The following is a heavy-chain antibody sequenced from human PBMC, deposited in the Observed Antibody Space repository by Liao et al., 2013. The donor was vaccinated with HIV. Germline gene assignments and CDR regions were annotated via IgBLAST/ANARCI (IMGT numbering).Heavy chain of an antibody. J-gene: IGHJ2*01. CDR1: GDSISDYY. Sequence: QMQLQESGPGLVKPSETLSLTCSVSGDSISDYYWSWIRQPPGKGLEWIGYIYYTGSTNYNPSLKSRVTISVDTSKNQFSLKVNSVTAADTAVYYCARDHDYGGNLSGYFDLWGRGTLVTVSS. CDR3: ARDHDYGGNLSGYFDL. CDR2: IYYTGST. D-gene: IGHD4-23*01. V-gene: IGHV4-59*01.